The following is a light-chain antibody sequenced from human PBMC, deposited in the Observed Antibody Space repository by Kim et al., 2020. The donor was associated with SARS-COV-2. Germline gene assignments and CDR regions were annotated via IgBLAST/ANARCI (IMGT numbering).Light chain of an antibody. J-gene: IGLJ3*02. CDR1: SLRSYY. V-gene: IGLV3-19*01. CDR3: NSRDSSGNHWV. Sequence: SSELTQDPAVSVALGQTVRIPCQGDSLRSYYASWYQQKPGQAPVLVIYGKNNRPSGIPDRFSGSSSGNIASLTITGAQAEDEADYYCNSRDSSGNHWVFG. CDR2: GKN.